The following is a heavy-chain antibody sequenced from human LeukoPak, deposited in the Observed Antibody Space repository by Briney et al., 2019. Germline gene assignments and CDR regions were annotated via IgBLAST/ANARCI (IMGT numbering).Heavy chain of an antibody. J-gene: IGHJ4*02. D-gene: IGHD6-19*01. CDR2: IYPSGST. Sequence: SETLSLTCTVSGGYISSGGFYWSWIRQPAGKGLEWIGRIYPSGSTNYNPSLKSRVTISVDMSENQFSLKLNSVTATDTAVYYCAREYSSGYHYFDYWGQGTLVTVSS. V-gene: IGHV4-61*02. CDR1: GGYISSGGFY. CDR3: AREYSSGYHYFDY.